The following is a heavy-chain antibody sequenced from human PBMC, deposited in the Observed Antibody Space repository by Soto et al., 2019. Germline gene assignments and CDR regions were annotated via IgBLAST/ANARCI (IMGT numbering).Heavy chain of an antibody. CDR2: ISGSGGST. D-gene: IGHD3-10*02. Sequence: PGGSLRLSCAASGFTFSSYAMSWVRQAPGKGLEWVSAISGSGGSTYYADSVKGRFTISRDNSKNTLYLQMNSLRAEDTAVYYCAKPSDYYDRDSLVAGDYWGQGTLVTVSS. V-gene: IGHV3-23*01. CDR3: AKPSDYYDRDSLVAGDY. CDR1: GFTFSSYA. J-gene: IGHJ4*02.